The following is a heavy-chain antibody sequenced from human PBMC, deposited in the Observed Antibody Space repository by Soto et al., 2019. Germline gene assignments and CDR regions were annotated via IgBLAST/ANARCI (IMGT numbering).Heavy chain of an antibody. V-gene: IGHV4-39*01. D-gene: IGHD6-19*01. CDR1: GGSFTSSSYY. CDR3: VRLGYSTGWDDS. CDR2: FYYTVSI. J-gene: IGHJ5*01. Sequence: QLQLRESGPGLVKPSETLSLACNVSGGSFTSSSYYWGWIRQSPGKGLEWIGSFYYTVSIFYNPSLTILVTISLETSHNQLSLQLSSVTAADTSVYWCVRLGYSTGWDDSWGAGTLVTVSS.